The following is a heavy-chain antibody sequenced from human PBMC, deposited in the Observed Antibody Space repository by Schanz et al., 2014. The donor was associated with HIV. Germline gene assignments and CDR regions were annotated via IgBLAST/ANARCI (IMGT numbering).Heavy chain of an antibody. D-gene: IGHD3-10*01. J-gene: IGHJ6*02. CDR3: ARGTMVRGVIRGSYYYGMDV. Sequence: QVQLVQSGAEVKKPGASVKVSCKVSGGIFREHVISWVRQAPGQGLEWMGGIIPIFGTATYAQKFQGRVTVTADESTSTAYMELSSLRSEDTAVYYCARGTMVRGVIRGSYYYGMDVWGQGTTVTVSS. V-gene: IGHV1-69*01. CDR2: IIPIFGTA. CDR1: GGIFREHV.